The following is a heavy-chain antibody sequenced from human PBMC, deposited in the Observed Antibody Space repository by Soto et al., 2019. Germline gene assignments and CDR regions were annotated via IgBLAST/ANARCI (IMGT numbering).Heavy chain of an antibody. CDR1: GGTFSSYA. Sequence: SVKVSCKASGGTFSSYAISWVRQAPGQGLEWMGGIIPIFGTANYAQKFQGRVTITADESTSTAYMELSSLRSEDTAVYYCARATGIAVAGTLADYYYGMDVWGQGTTVTVSS. D-gene: IGHD6-19*01. V-gene: IGHV1-69*13. CDR2: IIPIFGTA. CDR3: ARATGIAVAGTLADYYYGMDV. J-gene: IGHJ6*02.